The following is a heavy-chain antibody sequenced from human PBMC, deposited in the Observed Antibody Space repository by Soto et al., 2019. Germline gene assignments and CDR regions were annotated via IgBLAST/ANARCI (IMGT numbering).Heavy chain of an antibody. V-gene: IGHV3-23*01. J-gene: IGHJ4*02. CDR1: GFTFSSYA. CDR3: TRYSGYEFLHRPFDY. D-gene: IGHD5-12*01. Sequence: GGSLRLSCAASGFTFSSYAMSWVRQAPGKGLEWVSAISGSGGSTSYADSVKGRFTISRDNSKNTLYLQLNSLRAEDTAVYYCTRYSGYEFLHRPFDYWGQGTLVTVSS. CDR2: ISGSGGST.